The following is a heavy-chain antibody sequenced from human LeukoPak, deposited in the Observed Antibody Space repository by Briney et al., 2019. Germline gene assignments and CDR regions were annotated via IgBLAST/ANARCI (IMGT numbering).Heavy chain of an antibody. CDR2: INPSGGST. J-gene: IGHJ4*02. CDR3: ARDGRTMYYDILTGYGNALDY. V-gene: IGHV1-46*01. Sequence: GASVKVSCKASVYTFTSYYMHWGRQAPGQGLEWMGIINPSGGSTSYAQKFQGRVTMTRDTSTSTVYMELSSLRAEDTAVYYCARDGRTMYYDILTGYGNALDYWGQGTLVTVSS. D-gene: IGHD3-9*01. CDR1: VYTFTSYY.